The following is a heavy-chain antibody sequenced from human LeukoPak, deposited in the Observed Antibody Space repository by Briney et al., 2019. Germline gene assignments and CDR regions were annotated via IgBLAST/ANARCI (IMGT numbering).Heavy chain of an antibody. J-gene: IGHJ4*02. CDR1: GSTLSDYY. D-gene: IGHD3-22*01. CDR2: ISGSGDNT. V-gene: IGHV3-23*01. Sequence: GGSLRLSCAASGSTLSDYYMTRIRQAPGKGLEWVSVISGSGDNTYYADSVKGRFTISRDNSKNTLHLQMNNLRAEDTALYYCAKTPDIDMIEVGTSFDYWGQGTLVSVST. CDR3: AKTPDIDMIEVGTSFDY.